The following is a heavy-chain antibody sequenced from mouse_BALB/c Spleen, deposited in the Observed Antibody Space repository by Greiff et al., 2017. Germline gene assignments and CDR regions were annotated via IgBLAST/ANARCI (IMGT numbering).Heavy chain of an antibody. CDR3: AIIYGNY. D-gene: IGHD2-1*01. V-gene: IGHV1-80*01. Sequence: QVQLQQSGAELVRPGSSVKISCKASGYAFSSYWMNWVKQRPGQGLEWIGDIYPGGGYTNYNEKFKGKATLTADTSSSTAYMQLSSLTSEDSAVYFCAIIYGNYWGQGTLVTVSA. J-gene: IGHJ3*01. CDR2: IYPGGGYT. CDR1: GYAFSSYW.